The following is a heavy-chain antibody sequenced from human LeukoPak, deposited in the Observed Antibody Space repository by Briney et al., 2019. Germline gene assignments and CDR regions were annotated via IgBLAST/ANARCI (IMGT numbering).Heavy chain of an antibody. CDR1: GGSFSDYF. CDR3: ASIHQVRGTDTFDI. Sequence: SETLSLTCAVYGGSFSDYFWSWVRQPPWQGLEWIGEINQSGSSTYNPSLKSRVTMSVDTSKNQLSLKMTSVTAADTAVYYCASIHQVRGTDTFDIWGQGTMVTVSS. CDR2: INQSGSS. V-gene: IGHV4-34*01. J-gene: IGHJ3*02. D-gene: IGHD3-10*01.